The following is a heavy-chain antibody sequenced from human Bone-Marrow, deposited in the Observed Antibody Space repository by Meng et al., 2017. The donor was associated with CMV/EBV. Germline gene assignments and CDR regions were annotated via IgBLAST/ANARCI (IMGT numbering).Heavy chain of an antibody. CDR1: GFTFSSYS. J-gene: IGHJ4*02. D-gene: IGHD2-2*01. CDR2: ISSSSSYI. Sequence: GGSLRLSCAASGFTFSSYSMNWVRQAPGKGLEWVSSISSSSSYIYYADSVKGRFTISRDNAKNSLYLQMNSLRAEDTAVYYCARDPCSSTSCYPDYWGQGTLVPVSS. V-gene: IGHV3-21*01. CDR3: ARDPCSSTSCYPDY.